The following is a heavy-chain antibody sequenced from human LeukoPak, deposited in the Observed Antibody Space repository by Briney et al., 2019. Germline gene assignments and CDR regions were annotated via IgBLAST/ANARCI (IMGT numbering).Heavy chain of an antibody. V-gene: IGHV4-4*07. CDR2: IYTSGST. CDR3: ARELKPGMPAPYNWFDP. D-gene: IGHD2-2*01. CDR1: GGSISSYY. Sequence: SETLSLTCTVSGGSISSYYWSWTRQPAGKGLEWIGRIYTSGSTNYNPSLKSRVTMSVDTSKNQFSLKLSSVTAADTAVYYCARELKPGMPAPYNWFDPWGQGTLVTVSS. J-gene: IGHJ5*02.